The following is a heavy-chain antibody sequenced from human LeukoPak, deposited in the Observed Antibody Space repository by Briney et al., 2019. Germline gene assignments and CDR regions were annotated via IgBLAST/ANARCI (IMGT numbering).Heavy chain of an antibody. J-gene: IGHJ5*02. D-gene: IGHD3-10*01. V-gene: IGHV3-30*18. CDR1: GFTFSSYG. CDR3: AKEYYINWFDP. Sequence: GRSLRLSCAASGFTFSSYGMHWVRQAPGKGRGLVAVISYDGSNKYYADSVKGRFTISRDNSKNTLYLQMNSLRAEDTAVYYCAKEYYINWFDPWGQGTLVTVSS. CDR2: ISYDGSNK.